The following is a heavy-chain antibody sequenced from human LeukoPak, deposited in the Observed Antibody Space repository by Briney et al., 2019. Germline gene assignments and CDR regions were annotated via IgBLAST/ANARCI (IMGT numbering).Heavy chain of an antibody. Sequence: GGSLRLSCAASGFTFSRYSMNWVRQAPGKGLEWVSTFSGSGGNTYYADSVKGRFTISRDNSKNTLYLQMNSLRAEDTAVYYCAKESDGGNFDYWGQGTLVTVSS. CDR3: AKESDGGNFDY. D-gene: IGHD3-16*01. CDR1: GFTFSRYS. CDR2: FSGSGGNT. J-gene: IGHJ4*02. V-gene: IGHV3-23*01.